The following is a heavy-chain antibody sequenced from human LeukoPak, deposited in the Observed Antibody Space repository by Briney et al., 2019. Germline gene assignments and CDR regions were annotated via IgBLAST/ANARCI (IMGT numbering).Heavy chain of an antibody. CDR3: AKCPTRIQLDAFDI. J-gene: IGHJ3*02. Sequence: PGGSLRLSRAASGFIFSSYAMSGVRQAPAKGLEGVSAISGCGCSTYYAASVKGRFTISRDNSKNTLYLQMNSLRAEDTAVYYCAKCPTRIQLDAFDIWGQGTMVTVSS. V-gene: IGHV3-23*01. D-gene: IGHD5-18*01. CDR1: GFIFSSYA. CDR2: ISGCGCST.